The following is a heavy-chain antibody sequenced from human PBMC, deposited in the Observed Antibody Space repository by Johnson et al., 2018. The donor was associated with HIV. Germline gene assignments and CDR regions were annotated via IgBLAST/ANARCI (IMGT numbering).Heavy chain of an antibody. D-gene: IGHD3-3*01. CDR2: INQDGTEK. Sequence: EVQLVESGGGVVQPGRSLRLSCAASGFTFSSNYMHWVRQAPGKGLEWVANINQDGTEKYYVDSVKGRFSISRDNSQNTLYLQMGSLRTEDMAVYYCARGGAQFLEWLLSDQYAFQIWGQGTKVTVSS. J-gene: IGHJ3*02. CDR3: ARGGAQFLEWLLSDQYAFQI. CDR1: GFTFSSNY. V-gene: IGHV3-7*01.